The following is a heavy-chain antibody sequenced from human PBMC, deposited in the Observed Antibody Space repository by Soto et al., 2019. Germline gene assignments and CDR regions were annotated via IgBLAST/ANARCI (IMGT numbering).Heavy chain of an antibody. V-gene: IGHV1-69*06. Sequence: QVQLVQSGAEVKKPGSSVKVSCKASGGTFSSYAISWVRQAPGQGLEGMGGIIPIAGTANYAQKFQGRVTITADKSTSTAYMELSSLRSEDTAVYYCARAQGSSTTVDIYYYYYDGMDVWGEGTTVTVSS. CDR2: IIPIAGTA. D-gene: IGHD2-2*01. J-gene: IGHJ6*04. CDR1: GGTFSSYA. CDR3: ARAQGSSTTVDIYYYYYDGMDV.